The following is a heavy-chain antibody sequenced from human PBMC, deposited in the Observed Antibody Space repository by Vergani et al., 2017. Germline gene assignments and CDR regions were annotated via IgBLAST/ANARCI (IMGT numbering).Heavy chain of an antibody. CDR1: GYTFTSYA. CDR2: INAGNGNT. V-gene: IGHV1-3*01. J-gene: IGHJ4*02. Sequence: QVQLVQSGAEVKKPGASVKVSCKASGYTFTSYAMHWVRQAPGQRLEWMGWINAGNGNTKYSQKFQGRVTITRDTSASTAYMELNSLRAEDTAVYYCASLVVVPAASYFDYWGQGTLVTVSS. CDR3: ASLVVVPAASYFDY. D-gene: IGHD2-2*01.